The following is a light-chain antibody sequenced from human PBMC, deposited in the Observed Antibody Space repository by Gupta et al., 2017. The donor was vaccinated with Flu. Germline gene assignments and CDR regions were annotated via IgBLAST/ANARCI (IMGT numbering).Light chain of an antibody. Sequence: DVQMTQSPSTLSASVGDRVTSPCRASQSISTWLAWYQQKPGQAPKLMIYKTSNGETGVPLRFSGSGCAIEFTLTSSRRQPDDFANYYCQNYNCYYTFGHGTKVDFK. CDR1: QSISTW. CDR2: KTS. CDR3: QNYNCYYT. V-gene: IGKV1-5*03. J-gene: IGKJ3*01.